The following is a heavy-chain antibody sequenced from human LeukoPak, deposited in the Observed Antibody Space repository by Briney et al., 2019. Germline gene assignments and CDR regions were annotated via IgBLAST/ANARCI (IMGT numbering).Heavy chain of an antibody. CDR3: ARDPIQVVVPAAIGWFDP. D-gene: IGHD2-2*01. Sequence: ASVKVSCKASGYTFTGHYMHWVRQAPGQGLEWMGWISPNSGGTNYAQKFQGRVTMTRDTSISTAYMELSRLRSDDTAVYYCARDPIQVVVPAAIGWFDPWGQGTLVTVSS. CDR1: GYTFTGHY. CDR2: ISPNSGGT. V-gene: IGHV1-2*02. J-gene: IGHJ5*02.